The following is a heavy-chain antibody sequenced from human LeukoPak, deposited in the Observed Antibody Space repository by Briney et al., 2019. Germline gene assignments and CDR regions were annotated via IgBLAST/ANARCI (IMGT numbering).Heavy chain of an antibody. CDR3: ARSQFDY. CDR1: GFAFSSYW. J-gene: IGHJ4*02. V-gene: IGHV3-74*01. Sequence: GGSLRLSCATSGFAFSSYWMLWVRQAPGKGLVWVSRISGDGTITDYADSVKGRFIISRDNTNNILYLQMNSLRDDDTATYYRARSQFDYWGQGILVIVSS. CDR2: ISGDGTIT.